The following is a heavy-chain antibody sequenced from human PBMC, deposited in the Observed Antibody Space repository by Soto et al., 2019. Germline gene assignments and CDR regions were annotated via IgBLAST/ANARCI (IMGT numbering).Heavy chain of an antibody. CDR3: ARDLLAVASPGAFDI. CDR2: IYSGGST. D-gene: IGHD6-19*01. Sequence: PGGSLRLSCAASGFTVSSNYMSWVRQAPGKGLEWVSVIYSGGSTYYADSVKGRFTISRDNSKNTLYLQMNSLRAEDTAVYYCARDLLAVASPGAFDIWGQGTMVTVSS. V-gene: IGHV3-66*01. CDR1: GFTVSSNY. J-gene: IGHJ3*02.